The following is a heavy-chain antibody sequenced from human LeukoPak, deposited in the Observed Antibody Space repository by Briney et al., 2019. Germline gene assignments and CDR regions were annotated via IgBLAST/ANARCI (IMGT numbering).Heavy chain of an antibody. J-gene: IGHJ3*01. D-gene: IGHD3-22*01. CDR3: AKAGVRFFDSSGLYAFDF. Sequence: SETLSLTCAVSGGSISSTSYYWAWIRQPPGKGLEWIGTIYYSGSTYHNPSLKSRVTLSVDTSRNQFSLRLSSVDAADTAVYYCAKAGVRFFDSSGLYAFDFWGQGTTVTVSS. CDR2: IYYSGST. CDR1: GGSISSTSYY. V-gene: IGHV4-39*01.